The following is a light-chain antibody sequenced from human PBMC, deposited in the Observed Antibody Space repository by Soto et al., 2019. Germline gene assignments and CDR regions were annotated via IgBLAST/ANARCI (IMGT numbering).Light chain of an antibody. CDR1: QSINW. CDR3: QHYDTYSPMWT. CDR2: EAS. J-gene: IGKJ1*01. V-gene: IGKV1-5*03. Sequence: DIQLAQSPPTLSASVGDRITITCRATQSINWLAWYQQKPGKAPKLLIFEASRLESGVPSRFSGSGSGTEFTLTISSLQPDDFGTYYCQHYDTYSPMWTFGQGTKVDIK.